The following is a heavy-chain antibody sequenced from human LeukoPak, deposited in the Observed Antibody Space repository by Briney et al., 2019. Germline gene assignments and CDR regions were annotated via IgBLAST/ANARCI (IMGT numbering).Heavy chain of an antibody. CDR2: IGGGGRDT. D-gene: IGHD4/OR15-4a*01. CDR3: AKNRGANYYNYYMDV. CDR1: GFTFSTYA. V-gene: IGHV3-23*01. Sequence: GGSLRLSCAASGFTFSTYAMSWVRQAPGKGLEWLSTIGGGGRDTFYADSVKGRFTVSRDNSKNTLYLQMSSLSDEDTAVYFCAKNRGANYYNYYMDVWGKGTTVTVSS. J-gene: IGHJ6*03.